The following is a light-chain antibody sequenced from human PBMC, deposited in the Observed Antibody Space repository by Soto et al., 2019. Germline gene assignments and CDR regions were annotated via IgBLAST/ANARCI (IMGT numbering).Light chain of an antibody. CDR1: SSDVGGYNY. Sequence: QSALTQPASVSGSPGQSITISCTGTSSDVGGYNYVSWYQQHPGKAPKLMIYAVSNRLSGVSNRFSGSKSGNTASLPISGLQAEDEADYYCSSYTSSSTLVVFGGVTKVTVL. CDR3: SSYTSSSTLVV. CDR2: AVS. V-gene: IGLV2-14*01. J-gene: IGLJ2*01.